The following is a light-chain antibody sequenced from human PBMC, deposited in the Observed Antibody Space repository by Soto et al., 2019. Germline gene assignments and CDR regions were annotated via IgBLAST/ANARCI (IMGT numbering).Light chain of an antibody. V-gene: IGKV3-11*01. J-gene: IGKJ5*01. Sequence: EVVMTQSPATLSVSPGERVTLSCRSSQSVADNLAWYQQKPGQAPRLLIYDASVRATGTPARFSGSGSGTAFTLTISSLEPEDFALYYCQQRSTWPTFGQGTRLEIK. CDR2: DAS. CDR3: QQRSTWPT. CDR1: QSVADN.